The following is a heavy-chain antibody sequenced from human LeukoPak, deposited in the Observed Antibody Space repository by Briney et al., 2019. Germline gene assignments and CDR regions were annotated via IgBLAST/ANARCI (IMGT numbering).Heavy chain of an antibody. V-gene: IGHV3-21*01. CDR1: GFTLSSYS. CDR3: ARGTATMTTRGYAFDI. CDR2: ISRSSSYI. Sequence: GGSLRLSCAVSGFTLSSYSMNWVRQAPGKGLEWVSSISRSSSYIYYADSVKGRFTISRHNAKNSLFLQMNSLRADDTAVYYCARGTATMTTRGYAFDIWGQGTMVTVSS. D-gene: IGHD4-17*01. J-gene: IGHJ3*02.